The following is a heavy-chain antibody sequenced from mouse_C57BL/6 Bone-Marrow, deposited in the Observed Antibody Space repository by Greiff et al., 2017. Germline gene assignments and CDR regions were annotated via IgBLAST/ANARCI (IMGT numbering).Heavy chain of an antibody. CDR1: GYTFTSYW. J-gene: IGHJ2*01. V-gene: IGHV1-64*01. Sequence: QVQLQQSGAELVKPGASVKLSCTASGYTFTSYWMHWVKQRPGHGLEWIGMIHPNSGSTYYNEQFKSKSTLTVDKSSSTAYMQLSSLTSEDSAVYACSRWRAYYYGLDDWGQGTTLTVSS. D-gene: IGHD1-1*01. CDR3: SRWRAYYYGLDD. CDR2: IHPNSGST.